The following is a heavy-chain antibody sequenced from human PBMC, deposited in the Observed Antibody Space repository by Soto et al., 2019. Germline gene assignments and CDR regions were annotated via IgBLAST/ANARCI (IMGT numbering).Heavy chain of an antibody. V-gene: IGHV4-59*06. Sequence: QVQLQESGPGLVKPSETLSLTCTVSGGSISSYYWSWIRQHPGKGLEWIGYIYYSGSTYYNPSLKSRVTISVDTSKNQFSLKLSSVTAADTAVYYCARGVPWFGEETHAFDIWGQGTMVTVSS. J-gene: IGHJ3*02. D-gene: IGHD3-10*01. CDR3: ARGVPWFGEETHAFDI. CDR1: GGSISSYY. CDR2: IYYSGST.